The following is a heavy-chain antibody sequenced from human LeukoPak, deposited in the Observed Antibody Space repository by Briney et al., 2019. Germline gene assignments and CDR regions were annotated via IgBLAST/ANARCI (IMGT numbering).Heavy chain of an antibody. J-gene: IGHJ3*02. CDR1: GFTVSSNY. D-gene: IGHD3-10*01. CDR3: ARSIYGSGSFYAFDI. Sequence: GGSLRLSCAASGFTVSSNYMSWVRQAPGKALEWVSGISGSGGSTYYADSVKGRFTISRDNSRNTLYLQMNSLGADDTAVYYCARSIYGSGSFYAFDIWGQGTMVTVSS. CDR2: ISGSGGST. V-gene: IGHV3-23*01.